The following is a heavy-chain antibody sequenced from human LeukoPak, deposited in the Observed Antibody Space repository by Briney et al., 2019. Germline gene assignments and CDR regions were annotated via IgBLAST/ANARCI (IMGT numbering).Heavy chain of an antibody. D-gene: IGHD3-10*01. J-gene: IGHJ6*02. Sequence: PGGSLRLSCAASGFTFDDHGMHWVRQAPGKGLEWVSLIGGDGGTTYYADSAKGRFTISRDNSKNSLYLQMNKLRTEDTALYYCAKDQFGSGSYSLGGMDVWGQGTTVAVSS. CDR1: GFTFDDHG. CDR3: AKDQFGSGSYSLGGMDV. V-gene: IGHV3-43*02. CDR2: IGGDGGTT.